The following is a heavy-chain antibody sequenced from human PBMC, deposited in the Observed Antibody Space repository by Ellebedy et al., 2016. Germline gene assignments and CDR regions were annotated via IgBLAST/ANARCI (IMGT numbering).Heavy chain of an antibody. D-gene: IGHD6-6*01. CDR1: GYTLTELS. CDR3: ARGLAAPADDY. CDR2: FDPEDGET. V-gene: IGHV1-24*01. J-gene: IGHJ4*02. Sequence: ASVKVSCXVSGYTLTELSMHWVRQAPGKGLEWMGGFDPEDGETIYAQKFQGRVTITADESTSTAYMELSSLRSEDTAVYYCARGLAAPADDYWGQGTLVTVSS.